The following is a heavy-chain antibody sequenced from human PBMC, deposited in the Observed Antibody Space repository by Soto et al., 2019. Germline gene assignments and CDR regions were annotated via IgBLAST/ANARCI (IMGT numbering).Heavy chain of an antibody. D-gene: IGHD2-21*01. V-gene: IGHV3-64*01. CDR2: ITSNGGNT. CDR3: ARRIPFGYGMDV. CDR1: GFTFSSYA. Sequence: EVQLVESGGGLVQPGGSLRLSCAASGFTFSSYAMHWVRQAPGKGLEYVSGITSNGGNTDYASSVKGRFTISRDNSKNTLYLQMCSLRAEDRAVYYCARRIPFGYGMDVWGQGTTVTVSS. J-gene: IGHJ6*02.